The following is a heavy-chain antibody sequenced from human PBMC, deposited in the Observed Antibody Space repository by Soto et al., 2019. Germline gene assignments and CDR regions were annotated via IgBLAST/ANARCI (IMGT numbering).Heavy chain of an antibody. CDR2: IKQDGSEK. Sequence: LRLSCVASGFTFSTYWMSWVRQAPGKGLEWVANIKQDGSEKNYVDSVKGRFTISRDNAKNSPYLQMNSLRAEDTAVYYCEREEWFFDYWGQGTVVTVSS. V-gene: IGHV3-7*01. CDR1: GFTFSTYW. D-gene: IGHD3-3*01. CDR3: EREEWFFDY. J-gene: IGHJ4*02.